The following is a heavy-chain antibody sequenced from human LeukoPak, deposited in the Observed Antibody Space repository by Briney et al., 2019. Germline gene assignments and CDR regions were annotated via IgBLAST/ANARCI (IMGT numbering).Heavy chain of an antibody. CDR1: GFTFSSHV. CDR3: VQRGDVGTRKDFDY. D-gene: IGHD2-2*01. CDR2: LSTDGSRK. V-gene: IGHV3-30-3*01. J-gene: IGHJ4*02. Sequence: HPGGSLRLSCGASGFTFSSHVIHWVRQAPGRGLEWVSMLSTDGSRKYYADSVKGRFSISRDNSKNTVHLEMNSLRTEDTAVYYCVQRGDVGTRKDFDYWGQGTLVTVSS.